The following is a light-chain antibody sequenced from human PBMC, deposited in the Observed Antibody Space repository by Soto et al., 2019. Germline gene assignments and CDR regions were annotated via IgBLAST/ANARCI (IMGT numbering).Light chain of an antibody. V-gene: IGKV3-20*01. CDR2: GAS. CDR1: QGIGDT. J-gene: IGKJ1*01. Sequence: EIVMTQSPATLSVSPGEGSSLSCRASQGIGDTLAWYQHKPGQAPRLLIYGASSRATGIPDRFSGSGSGTDFTLTISRLEPEDFAVYYCQQYGSSRTFGQGTKVDIK. CDR3: QQYGSSRT.